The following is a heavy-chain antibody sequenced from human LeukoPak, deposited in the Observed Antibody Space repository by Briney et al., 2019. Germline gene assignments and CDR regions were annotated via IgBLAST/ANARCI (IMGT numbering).Heavy chain of an antibody. D-gene: IGHD4-17*01. V-gene: IGHV3-23*01. Sequence: GGSLRLSCAASGFTFSSYAMSWVRQAPGKGLEWVSAISGSGGSTYYADSVKGRFTISRDNSKNTLYLQMNSLRAEDTAVYYCATLRGPDYGDYGRGDYWGQGTLVTVSS. CDR1: GFTFSSYA. J-gene: IGHJ4*02. CDR2: ISGSGGST. CDR3: ATLRGPDYGDYGRGDY.